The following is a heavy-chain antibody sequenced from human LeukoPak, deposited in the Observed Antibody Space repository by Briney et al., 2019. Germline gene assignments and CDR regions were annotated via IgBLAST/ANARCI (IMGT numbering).Heavy chain of an antibody. J-gene: IGHJ5*02. CDR2: IIPIFATA. CDR3: ATSMLGATTGGDWSDP. CDR1: GGTFTNYA. Sequence: ASVKVSCKASGGTFTNYAINWVRQAPGQGLEWMGGIIPIFATAKYAQKFQGRVTITADESTNTAYMELSNLRSGDTAVFYCATSMLGATTGGDWSDPWGQGTLVTVSS. D-gene: IGHD1-26*01. V-gene: IGHV1-69*13.